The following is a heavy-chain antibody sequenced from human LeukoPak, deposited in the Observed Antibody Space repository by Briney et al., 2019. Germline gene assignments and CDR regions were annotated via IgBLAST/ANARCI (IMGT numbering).Heavy chain of an antibody. CDR2: INPSGGST. J-gene: IGHJ5*02. CDR3: ARDPTIFGVVINWFDP. Sequence: ASVKVSCKASGYTFTSYYMHWVRQAPGQGLEWMGIINPSGGSTSYAQKFQGRVTMTRDTSTSTVYMELSSLRSEDTAVYYCARDPTIFGVVINWFDPWGQGTLVTVPS. V-gene: IGHV1-46*01. CDR1: GYTFTSYY. D-gene: IGHD3-3*01.